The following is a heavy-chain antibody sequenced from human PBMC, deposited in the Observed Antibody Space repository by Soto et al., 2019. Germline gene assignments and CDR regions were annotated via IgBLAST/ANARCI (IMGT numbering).Heavy chain of an antibody. CDR3: ARHVLLWFGEPKGYFQH. J-gene: IGHJ1*01. CDR1: GGSFSGYY. CDR2: INHSGST. D-gene: IGHD3-10*01. V-gene: IGHV4-34*01. Sequence: NPSETLSLTCAVYGGSFSGYYWSWIRQPPGKGLEWIGDINHSGSTNYNPSLKSRVTMSVDTSKNQFSLKLSSVTAADTAVYYCARHVLLWFGEPKGYFQHWGQGTLVTVSS.